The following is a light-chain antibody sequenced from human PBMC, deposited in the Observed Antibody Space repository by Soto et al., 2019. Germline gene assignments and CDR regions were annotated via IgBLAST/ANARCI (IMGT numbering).Light chain of an antibody. CDR1: QRVLYSSNNKNY. J-gene: IGKJ2*02. CDR2: WAS. V-gene: IGKV4-1*01. Sequence: DIVMTQSPDSLAVSLGERATINCKTSQRVLYSSNNKNYLAWYQQKPGQPPKLLIYWASTRESGVPDRFSGSGSGTDLTLTISSLQAEDVAVYYCQQYYSTPCTFGQGTKLEIK. CDR3: QQYYSTPCT.